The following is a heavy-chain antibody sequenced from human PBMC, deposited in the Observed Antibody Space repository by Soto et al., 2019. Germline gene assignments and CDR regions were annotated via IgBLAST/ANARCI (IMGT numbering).Heavy chain of an antibody. J-gene: IGHJ6*02. CDR2: IYTSGST. Sequence: SETLYLTCTVSGGSISSYYWSWIRQPAGKGLEWIGRIYTSGSTNYNPSLKSRVTMSVDTSKNQFSRKLSSVTAADTAVYYCARDLRTMVRGVRGYYYYYGMDVWGQGTTVTVSS. CDR3: ARDLRTMVRGVRGYYYYYGMDV. CDR1: GGSISSYY. V-gene: IGHV4-4*07. D-gene: IGHD3-10*01.